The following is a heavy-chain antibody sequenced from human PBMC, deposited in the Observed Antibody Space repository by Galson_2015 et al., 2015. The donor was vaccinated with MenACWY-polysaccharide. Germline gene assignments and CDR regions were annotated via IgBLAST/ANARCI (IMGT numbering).Heavy chain of an antibody. V-gene: IGHV4-38-2*01. CDR1: DYFIRSGYF. CDR3: ARVEKYSGSFYILY. CDR2: IFHSGTT. Sequence: SENLSLTCAVSDYFIRSGYFWGWIRQPPGKGLEWIASIFHSGTTYYNPSLKSRVTISVDTSKNQFSLKLSSVTAADTAVYYCARVEKYSGSFYILYWGQGTLVTVSS. J-gene: IGHJ4*02. D-gene: IGHD1-26*01.